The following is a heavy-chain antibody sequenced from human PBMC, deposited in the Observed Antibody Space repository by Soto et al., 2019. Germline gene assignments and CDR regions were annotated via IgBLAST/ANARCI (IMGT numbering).Heavy chain of an antibody. CDR2: INPDSGGT. D-gene: IGHD2-2*01. V-gene: IGHV1-2*02. J-gene: IGHJ2*01. Sequence: VASVKVSCKASGFSFTGYYIHWLRQAPGQGLEWVGWINPDSGGTNLAQRFQGRVTMTSDTSINTAYMELSSLRSDDTAVYYCAIRTGQLAIISEFDGDWFFEVWGRGTLVTVSS. CDR1: GFSFTGYY. CDR3: AIRTGQLAIISEFDGDWFFEV.